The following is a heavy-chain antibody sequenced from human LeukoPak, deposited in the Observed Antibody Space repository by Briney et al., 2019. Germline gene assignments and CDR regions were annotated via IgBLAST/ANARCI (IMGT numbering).Heavy chain of an antibody. Sequence: ASVKVSCKASGYTFTSYDINWVRQATGQGLEWMGWMNPNSGNTGYAQKFQGRVTMTRNTSISTAYMELSSLRSEDTAVYCCARVRITMVRGVATNWFDPWGQGTLVTVSS. CDR2: MNPNSGNT. J-gene: IGHJ5*02. CDR3: ARVRITMVRGVATNWFDP. V-gene: IGHV1-8*01. CDR1: GYTFTSYD. D-gene: IGHD3-10*01.